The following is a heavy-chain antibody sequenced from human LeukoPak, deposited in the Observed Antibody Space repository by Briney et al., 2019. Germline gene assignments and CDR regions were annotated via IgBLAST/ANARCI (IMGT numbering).Heavy chain of an antibody. Sequence: SETLSLTCTVSGGSFSSGSYYWSWIRQPPGKGLEWIGYIYYSGSTNYNPSLKSRVTISVDTSKNQFSLKLSSVTAADTAVYYCAQITNYYDSSGPLAFDIWGQGTMVTVSS. V-gene: IGHV4-61*01. CDR3: AQITNYYDSSGPLAFDI. CDR1: GGSFSSGSYY. D-gene: IGHD3-22*01. J-gene: IGHJ3*02. CDR2: IYYSGST.